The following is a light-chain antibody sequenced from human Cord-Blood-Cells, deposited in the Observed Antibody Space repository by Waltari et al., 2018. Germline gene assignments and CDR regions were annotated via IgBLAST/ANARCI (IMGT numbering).Light chain of an antibody. V-gene: IGKV3-20*01. CDR1: QSVSSSY. CDR2: GAS. Sequence: EIVLTQSPGTLSLSPGERATLSRRASQSVSSSYLAWYQQKPGQAPRLLIYGASSRATGIPDRFSGSGSGTDFTLTISRLEPEDFAVYYCQQYGSSPITVGQGTRLEIK. J-gene: IGKJ5*01. CDR3: QQYGSSPIT.